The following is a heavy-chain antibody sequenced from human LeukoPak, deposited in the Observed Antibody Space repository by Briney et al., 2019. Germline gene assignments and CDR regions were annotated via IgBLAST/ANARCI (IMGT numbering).Heavy chain of an antibody. CDR2: INSDGSST. CDR3: ARGRETIYMFDY. D-gene: IGHD2/OR15-2a*01. V-gene: IGHV3-74*01. CDR1: GFTFNRHW. Sequence: PGGSLRLSCAASGFTFNRHWMHWVRQVPGKGLVWVSRINSDGSSTTYADSVKGRFTISRDDARNTLYLQMNSLRAEDTAVYYCARGRETIYMFDYWGQGTLVTVSS. J-gene: IGHJ4*02.